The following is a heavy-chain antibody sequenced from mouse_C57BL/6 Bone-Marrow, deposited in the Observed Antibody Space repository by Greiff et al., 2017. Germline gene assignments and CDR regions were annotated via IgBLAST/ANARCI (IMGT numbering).Heavy chain of an antibody. CDR3: TRGILWFAY. J-gene: IGHJ3*01. V-gene: IGHV1-5*01. Sequence: VQLKESGTVLARPGASVKMSCKTSGYTFTSYWMHWVKQRPGQGLAWIGAIYPGNSDTSYNQKFQGKAKLTAVTSASTAYMELSSLTNEDSAVYYCTRGILWFAYWGQGTLVTVSA. CDR1: GYTFTSYW. CDR2: IYPGNSDT.